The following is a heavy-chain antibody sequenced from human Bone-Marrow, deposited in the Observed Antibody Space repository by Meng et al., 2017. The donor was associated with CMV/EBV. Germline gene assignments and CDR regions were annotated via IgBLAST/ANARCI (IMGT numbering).Heavy chain of an antibody. CDR1: GFTFSSYG. V-gene: IGHV3-30*02. Sequence: GESLKISCAASGFTFSSYGMHWVRQAPGKGLEWVAFIRYDGSNKYYADSVKGRFTISRDNSKNTLYLQMNSLRAEDTAVYYCAKDLPSSGGAFDIWGQGTMFTVSS. D-gene: IGHD3-22*01. CDR3: AKDLPSSGGAFDI. J-gene: IGHJ3*02. CDR2: IRYDGSNK.